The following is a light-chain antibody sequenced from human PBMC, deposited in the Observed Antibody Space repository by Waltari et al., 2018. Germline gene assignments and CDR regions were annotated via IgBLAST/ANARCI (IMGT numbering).Light chain of an antibody. V-gene: IGKV4-1*01. J-gene: IGKJ1*01. CDR3: QQYYTTPRT. CDR1: QSVLYSSNNNNY. Sequence: DIVMTHSPDSLAVSLGERATINCKSSQSVLYSSNNNNYLAWYRQKPGQPPKLLFYWASTRASGVPDRFSGSGSGTDFTLTISSLQAEDVAVYYCQQYYTTPRTFGQGTTVEIK. CDR2: WAS.